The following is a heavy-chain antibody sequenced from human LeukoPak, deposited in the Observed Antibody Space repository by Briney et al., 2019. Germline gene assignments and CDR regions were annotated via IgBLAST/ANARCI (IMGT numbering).Heavy chain of an antibody. V-gene: IGHV1-24*01. CDR3: ASHNPDMEYCSSTSCYGYYGMDV. J-gene: IGHJ6*02. CDR1: GYTLTELS. Sequence: ASVKVSCKVSGYTLTELSMHWVRQAPGKGLEWMGGFDPEDGETIYAQKFQGRVTMTEDTSTDTAYMELSSLRSEDTAVYYCASHNPDMEYCSSTSCYGYYGMDVWGQGTTVTVSS. CDR2: FDPEDGET. D-gene: IGHD2-2*01.